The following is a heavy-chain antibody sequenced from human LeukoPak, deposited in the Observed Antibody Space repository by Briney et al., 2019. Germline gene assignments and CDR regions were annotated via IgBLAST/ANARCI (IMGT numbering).Heavy chain of an antibody. Sequence: ASVKVSCKASGYSFTGYDMHWVRQAPERGLEWMGWINTNTGNPTYAQGFTGRFVFSLDTSVSTAYLQISSLKAEDTAVYYCARAYGQQQLSYWGQGTLVTVSS. CDR1: GYSFTGYD. D-gene: IGHD6-13*01. V-gene: IGHV7-4-1*02. J-gene: IGHJ4*02. CDR3: ARAYGQQQLSY. CDR2: INTNTGNP.